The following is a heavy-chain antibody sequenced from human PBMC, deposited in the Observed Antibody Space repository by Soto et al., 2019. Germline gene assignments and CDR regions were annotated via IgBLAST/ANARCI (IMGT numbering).Heavy chain of an antibody. D-gene: IGHD2-15*01. Sequence: GGSLRLSCAASGFTFSSYSMNWVRQAPGKGLEWVSYISSSSSTIYYADSVKGRFTISRDNAKNSLYLQMNSLRDEDTAVYYCARKWFRYCSGGSCYAYYYGMDVWGQGTTVTVSS. CDR3: ARKWFRYCSGGSCYAYYYGMDV. J-gene: IGHJ6*02. V-gene: IGHV3-48*02. CDR1: GFTFSSYS. CDR2: ISSSSSTI.